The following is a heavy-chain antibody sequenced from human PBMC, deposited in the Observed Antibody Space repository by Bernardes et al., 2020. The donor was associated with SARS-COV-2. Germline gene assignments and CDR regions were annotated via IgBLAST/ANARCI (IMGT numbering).Heavy chain of an antibody. CDR3: ARAGSSWYTLPFDY. Sequence: SETLSLTCAVYGGSFSGYYWSWIRQPPGKGLEWIGEINHSGSTNYNPSLKSRVTISVDTSKNQFSLKLSSVTAADTAVYYCARAGSSWYTLPFDYWGQGTLVTVSS. CDR1: GGSFSGYY. V-gene: IGHV4-34*01. CDR2: INHSGST. D-gene: IGHD6-13*01. J-gene: IGHJ4*02.